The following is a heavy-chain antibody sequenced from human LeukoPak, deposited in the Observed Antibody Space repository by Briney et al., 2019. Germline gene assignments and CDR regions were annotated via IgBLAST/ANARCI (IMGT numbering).Heavy chain of an antibody. J-gene: IGHJ4*02. CDR2: IYSDGST. CDR3: ARVKSTSWFDY. Sequence: SETLSLTCTASGGSISSYYWSWIRQPPGKGLEWIGSIYSDGSTYSNPSSDPSLNSRVTISVDKSKNQFSLKVKSVTAADTAIYYCARVKSTSWFDYWGQGALVTVSS. D-gene: IGHD2-2*01. CDR1: GGSISSYY. V-gene: IGHV4-59*12.